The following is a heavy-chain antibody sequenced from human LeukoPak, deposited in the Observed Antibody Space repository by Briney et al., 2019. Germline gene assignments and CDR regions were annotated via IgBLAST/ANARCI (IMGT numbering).Heavy chain of an antibody. CDR1: GGSFSGYY. V-gene: IGHV4-34*01. Sequence: SETLSLTCAVYGGSFSGYYWSWIRQPPGKGLEWIGEINHSGSTNYNPSLKSRVTISVDTSKNQFSLKLSSVTAADTAVYYCASPPPYSSGWYHYWGQGTLVTVSS. CDR3: ASPPPYSSGWYHY. D-gene: IGHD6-19*01. J-gene: IGHJ4*02. CDR2: INHSGST.